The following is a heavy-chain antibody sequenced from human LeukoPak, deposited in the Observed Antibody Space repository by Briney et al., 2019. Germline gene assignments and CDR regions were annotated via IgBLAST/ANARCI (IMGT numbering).Heavy chain of an antibody. CDR3: ARDYSGGWNDY. V-gene: IGHV3-7*01. CDR1: GFTFRKHW. J-gene: IGHJ4*02. Sequence: QAGGSLRLSCAAAGFTFRKHWMSWVRQAIGKGLECVAKIKEDGSEKHYVDSVKGRFTISRDNAKSSLYLQMDNLRAEDTAVYYCARDYSGGWNDYWGQGTLVTVSS. CDR2: IKEDGSEK. D-gene: IGHD1-26*01.